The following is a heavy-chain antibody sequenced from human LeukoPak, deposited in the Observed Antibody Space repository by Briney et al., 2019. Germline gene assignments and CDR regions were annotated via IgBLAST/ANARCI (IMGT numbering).Heavy chain of an antibody. V-gene: IGHV4-34*01. CDR3: ARLGRGYSK. CDR2: INHSGST. D-gene: IGHD5-18*01. CDR1: GFTVSSNY. Sequence: GSLRLSCAASGFTVSSNYMSWVRQPPGKGLEWIGEINHSGSTNYNPSLKSRVTISVDTSKNQFSLKLSSVTAADTAVYYCARLGRGYSKWGQGTLVTVSS. J-gene: IGHJ4*02.